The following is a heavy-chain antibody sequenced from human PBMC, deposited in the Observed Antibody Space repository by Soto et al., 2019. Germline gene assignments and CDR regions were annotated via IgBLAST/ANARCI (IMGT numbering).Heavy chain of an antibody. CDR1: GGSLSSRNW. Sequence: SETLSLTCAVSGGSLSSRNWWSWVRQPPGKGLEWIGEIYHSGSTNYNPSLKSRVTISVDKSKNQFSLKLSSVTAADTAVYYCARDSGSYYERYWFDPWGQGTLVTVS. CDR3: ARDSGSYYERYWFDP. CDR2: IYHSGST. J-gene: IGHJ5*02. D-gene: IGHD1-26*01. V-gene: IGHV4-4*02.